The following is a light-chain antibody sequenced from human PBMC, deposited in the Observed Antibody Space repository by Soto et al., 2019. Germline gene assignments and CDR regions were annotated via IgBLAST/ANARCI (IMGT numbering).Light chain of an antibody. CDR2: AAS. CDR3: LQDYTYPRT. J-gene: IGKJ1*01. CDR1: QGIRND. V-gene: IGKV1-6*01. Sequence: AIQMTQSPSSLSASVGDTVTITCRASQGIRNDLGWYQEKPGKAPKLLIYAASSLQAGVPSRFSGSGSGTDFTLTITSLQPEDFATYYCLQDYTYPRTFGQGIKVEMK.